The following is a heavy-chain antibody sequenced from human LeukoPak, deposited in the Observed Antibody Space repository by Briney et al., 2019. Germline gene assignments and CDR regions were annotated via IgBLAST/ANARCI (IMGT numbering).Heavy chain of an antibody. Sequence: PSETLSLTCTVSGGSISSSSHYWGWIRQPPQPPGKGLEWIGSFYYSGSTYYNPSLKSRVTISGDTSKNQFSLKLSSVTAADTAVYYCARRQMSMNAFDIWGQGTMVTVSS. V-gene: IGHV4-39*01. J-gene: IGHJ3*02. CDR2: FYYSGST. D-gene: IGHD6-6*01. CDR3: ARRQMSMNAFDI. CDR1: GGSISSSSHY.